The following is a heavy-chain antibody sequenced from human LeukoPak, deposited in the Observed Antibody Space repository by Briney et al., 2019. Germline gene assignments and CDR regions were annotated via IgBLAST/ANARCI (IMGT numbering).Heavy chain of an antibody. CDR2: ITSSGGSM. V-gene: IGHV3-11*04. CDR1: GFTFSDYY. Sequence: GGSLRLSCAASGFTFSDYYMTWVRQAPGKGLEWVSYITSSGGSMYYADSVKGRFTISRDNAKNTLYLQMNSLRAEDTAVYYCARAASYSGDYWGQGTLVTVSS. CDR3: ARAASYSGDY. J-gene: IGHJ4*02. D-gene: IGHD3-10*01.